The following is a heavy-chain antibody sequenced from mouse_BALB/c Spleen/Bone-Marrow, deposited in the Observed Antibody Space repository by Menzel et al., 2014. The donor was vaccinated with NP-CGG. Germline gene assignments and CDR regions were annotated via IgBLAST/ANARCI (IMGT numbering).Heavy chain of an antibody. D-gene: IGHD2-3*01. Sequence: EVKLVEPGGGLVQPGGSLKLSCATSGFTFSDYYMYWVRQTPEKRLEWVAYISNGGGSTYYPDTVKGRFTISRDNAKNTLYLQMSRLKSEDTAMYYCARPLYDGYYVAYWGQGTLVTVSA. CDR1: GFTFSDYY. V-gene: IGHV5-12*02. J-gene: IGHJ3*01. CDR3: ARPLYDGYYVAY. CDR2: ISNGGGST.